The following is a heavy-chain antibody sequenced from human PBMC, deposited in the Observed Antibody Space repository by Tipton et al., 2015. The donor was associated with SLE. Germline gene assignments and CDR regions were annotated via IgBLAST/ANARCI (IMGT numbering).Heavy chain of an antibody. Sequence: TLSLTCTVSGDFISSGGYYWSWIRQHPGKGLEWIGYIYFSGSTYYNPSLKSRVIISIDTSKNQFSLKLSSVTAADTAVYYCARGGKYYDTGRFFDYWGQGTLVTVSS. CDR3: ARGGKYYDTGRFFDY. V-gene: IGHV4-31*03. CDR1: GDFISSGGYY. J-gene: IGHJ4*02. D-gene: IGHD3-22*01. CDR2: IYFSGST.